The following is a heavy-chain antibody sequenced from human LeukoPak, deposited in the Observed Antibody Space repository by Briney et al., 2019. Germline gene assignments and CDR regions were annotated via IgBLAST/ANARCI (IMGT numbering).Heavy chain of an antibody. CDR3: AKRKDPGIAVAGWGGIDY. CDR2: ISGSGGGT. Sequence: GGTLRLSCAASGFTFITYGLSWVRQAPGKGLEWVSDISGSGGGTFYADSVKGRFTISRDNSKNTLYLQMNSLRAEDTAVYYCAKRKDPGIAVAGWGGIDYWGQGTLVTVSS. D-gene: IGHD6-19*01. CDR1: GFTFITYG. V-gene: IGHV3-23*01. J-gene: IGHJ4*02.